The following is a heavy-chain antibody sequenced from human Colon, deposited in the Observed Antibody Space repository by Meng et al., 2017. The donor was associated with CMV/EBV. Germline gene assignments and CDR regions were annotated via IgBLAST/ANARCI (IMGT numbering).Heavy chain of an antibody. V-gene: IGHV1-69*05. CDR3: ARVCGDCVGQMTTMGGPGDF. Sequence: SVKVSCKTSGDTFSTYVITWVRQAPGQGLEWMGGIIPIFGRANYAQKFQGRVTITTDESTATSYMELRSLRSEDTAVYFCARVCGDCVGQMTTMGGPGDFWGQGTLVTVSS. CDR1: GDTFSTYV. CDR2: IIPIFGRA. J-gene: IGHJ4*02. D-gene: IGHD5-24*01.